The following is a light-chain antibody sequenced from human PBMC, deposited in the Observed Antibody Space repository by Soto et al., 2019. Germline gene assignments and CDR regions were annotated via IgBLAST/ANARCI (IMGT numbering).Light chain of an antibody. Sequence: EIVLTQSPATLSLSPEERVTLSCMACQSVSSYLAWDQQKPGEAPRLLIYDASNGATGIPARFSGRWSGTDCTLACFCLEREDCAGYCYQQRSNWPLPFCQGTKVDIK. CDR3: QQRSNWPLP. V-gene: IGKV3-11*01. CDR2: DAS. J-gene: IGKJ1*01. CDR1: QSVSSY.